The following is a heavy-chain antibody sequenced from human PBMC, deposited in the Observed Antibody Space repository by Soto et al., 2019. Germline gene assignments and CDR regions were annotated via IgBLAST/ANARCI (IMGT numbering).Heavy chain of an antibody. Sequence: QVQLVQSGAEVKKPGASVKVSCKASGYTFTSYGISWVRQAPGQGLEWMGWISAYNGNTNYAQKLQGRVTMTTDTSTSTAYMELRSRRSDDTAVYYCARAAYCSGGSCPSSHFDYWGQGTLVTVSS. V-gene: IGHV1-18*04. J-gene: IGHJ4*02. CDR2: ISAYNGNT. D-gene: IGHD2-15*01. CDR3: ARAAYCSGGSCPSSHFDY. CDR1: GYTFTSYG.